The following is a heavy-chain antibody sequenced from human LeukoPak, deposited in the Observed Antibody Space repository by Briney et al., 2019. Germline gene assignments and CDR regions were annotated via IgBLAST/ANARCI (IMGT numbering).Heavy chain of an antibody. CDR2: IHGGGST. CDR3: ARGGQLTRVEYYFDY. D-gene: IGHD4-11*01. J-gene: IGHJ4*02. CDR1: GFTVSSNY. Sequence: GGSLRLSCAASGFTVSSNYVSWVRQAPGKGLEWVSGIHGGGSTHYADSVKGRFTLSRDISMNTLYLQMNSLRADDTAVYYCARGGQLTRVEYYFDYWGQGILVAVSS. V-gene: IGHV3-53*01.